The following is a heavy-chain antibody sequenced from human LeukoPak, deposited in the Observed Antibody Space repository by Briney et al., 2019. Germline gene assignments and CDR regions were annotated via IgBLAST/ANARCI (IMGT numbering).Heavy chain of an antibody. V-gene: IGHV1-69*13. CDR1: GGTFSSYA. D-gene: IGHD7-27*01. CDR2: IIPIFGTA. Sequence: SVKVSCKASGGTFSSYAISWVRQAPGQGLEWMGGIIPIFGTANYAQKFQGRVTITADESTSTAYMELSSLRSEDTAVYYCARGELGLMDYCYGMDVWGQGTTVTVSS. CDR3: ARGELGLMDYCYGMDV. J-gene: IGHJ6*02.